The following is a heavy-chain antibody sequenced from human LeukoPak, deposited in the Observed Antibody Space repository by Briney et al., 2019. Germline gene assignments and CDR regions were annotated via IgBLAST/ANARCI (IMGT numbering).Heavy chain of an antibody. CDR2: ISYDGSNK. Sequence: GRSLRLSCAASGFTFSSYGMHWVRQAPGKGLEWVAVISYDGSNKYYADSVKGRFTISRDNSKNTLYLQMNSLRAEDTAVYYCAGTEVRGRIYYCYGMDVWGQGTTVTVSS. V-gene: IGHV3-30*03. J-gene: IGHJ6*02. CDR1: GFTFSSYG. D-gene: IGHD3-10*01. CDR3: AGTEVRGRIYYCYGMDV.